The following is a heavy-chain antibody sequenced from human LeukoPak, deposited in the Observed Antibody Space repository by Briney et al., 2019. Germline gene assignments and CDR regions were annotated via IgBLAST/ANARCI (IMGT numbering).Heavy chain of an antibody. CDR1: GYSFSSYW. CDR3: ARHTISDY. D-gene: IGHD3-10*01. V-gene: IGHV5-10-1*01. CDR2: IDPSDSYT. Sequence: GESLKISCKGSGYSFSSYWINWVRQMPGKGPEWMGRIDPSDSYTNYNPSFQSHVTISADKSISTAYLQWSSLMASDTAMYYCARHTISDYWGQGTQVTVSS. J-gene: IGHJ4*02.